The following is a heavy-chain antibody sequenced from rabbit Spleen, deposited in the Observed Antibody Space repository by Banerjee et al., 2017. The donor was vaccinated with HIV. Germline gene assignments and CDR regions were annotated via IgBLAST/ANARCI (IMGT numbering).Heavy chain of an antibody. V-gene: IGHV1S7*01. CDR2: IDPVFGIT. CDR3: ARDGTGGSYFAL. D-gene: IGHD8-1*01. Sequence: QQLVESGGGLVKPGASLTLTCTASGFSISSYYMNWVRQAPGKGLEWIGYIDPVFGITYYANWVNGRFSISRENAQNTVFLQMTSLTAADTATYFCARDGTGGSYFALWGQGTLVTVS. J-gene: IGHJ4*01. CDR1: GFSISSYY.